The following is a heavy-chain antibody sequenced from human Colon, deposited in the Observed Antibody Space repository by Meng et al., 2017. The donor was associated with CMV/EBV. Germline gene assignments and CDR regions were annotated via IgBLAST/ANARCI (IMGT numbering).Heavy chain of an antibody. CDR3: ARAITYCRSGACDYSYFDS. D-gene: IGHD2-2*01. Sequence: GGSLRLSCAVSGFSVSSTSMTWVRQAPGKGLEWVSVMYSGGATYYADSVKGRVTISRDNSKNTLSLQINSLRAEDTAIYYCARAITYCRSGACDYSYFDSWGQGILVTVSS. CDR2: MYSGGAT. CDR1: GFSVSSTS. V-gene: IGHV3-53*01. J-gene: IGHJ4*02.